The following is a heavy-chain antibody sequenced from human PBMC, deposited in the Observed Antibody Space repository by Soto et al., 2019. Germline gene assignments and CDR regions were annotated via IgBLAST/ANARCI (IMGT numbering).Heavy chain of an antibody. V-gene: IGHV3-73*01. J-gene: IGHJ4*02. D-gene: IGHD6-6*01. CDR1: GFTFSGSA. CDR2: IRTKSNGYAT. CDR3: SRVEYVTSSPIG. Sequence: GGSLRLSCAASGFTFSGSAIHWVRQASGKGLEWVARIRTKSNGYATTYAASVKGRSTISRDDSKNMAYLQMNGLKTEDTAMYYCSRVEYVTSSPIGWGQGTLVTVSS.